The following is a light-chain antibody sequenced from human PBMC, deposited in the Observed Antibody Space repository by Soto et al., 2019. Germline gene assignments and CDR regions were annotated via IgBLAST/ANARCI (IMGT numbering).Light chain of an antibody. Sequence: EIVLTQSPDTLSLSPGEGGTLSCRASQSVSSRSLAWYQQKPGQAPRLLIYGASSRATGIPDRFSGSGSGTDFTLTSSTLKPEDFAVYYCQHYAGSPITFGQGTRLDLK. CDR2: GAS. V-gene: IGKV3-20*01. CDR3: QHYAGSPIT. CDR1: QSVSSRS. J-gene: IGKJ5*01.